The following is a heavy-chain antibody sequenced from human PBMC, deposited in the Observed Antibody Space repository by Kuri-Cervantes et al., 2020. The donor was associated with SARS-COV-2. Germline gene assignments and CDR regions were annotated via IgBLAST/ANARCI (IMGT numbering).Heavy chain of an antibody. CDR2: VRSDGSNK. CDR3: AKDDGGSFGLFDN. J-gene: IGHJ4*02. Sequence: GGSLRLSCAASGFTVSSNYMSWVRQAPGKGLEWVAFVRSDGSNKHYTDSVKGRFTISRDNSKNTLYLQMNSLRPEDTAVYYCAKDDGGSFGLFDNWGQGILVTVSS. D-gene: IGHD1-26*01. CDR1: GFTVSSNY. V-gene: IGHV3-30*02.